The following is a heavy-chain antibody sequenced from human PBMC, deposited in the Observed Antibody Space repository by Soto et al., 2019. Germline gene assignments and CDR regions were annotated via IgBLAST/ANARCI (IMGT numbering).Heavy chain of an antibody. CDR1: GGSVSSASYY. D-gene: IGHD2-15*01. J-gene: IGHJ4*02. Sequence: SEPLSLTCTVSGGSVSSASYYWTWIRQPPGKGLEWIGYIHYSGSTNYNPSLQSRVTISVDTSKNHFSLELSSVTAADTAVYYCAIGRRDRCNLDDWGQGTLVT. CDR3: AIGRRDRCNLDD. V-gene: IGHV4-61*01. CDR2: IHYSGST.